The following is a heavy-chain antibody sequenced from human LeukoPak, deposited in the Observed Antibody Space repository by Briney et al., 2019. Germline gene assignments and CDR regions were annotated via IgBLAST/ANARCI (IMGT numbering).Heavy chain of an antibody. CDR3: AREGGYLDY. CDR1: GFTFSSYG. CDR2: ILADGSDK. J-gene: IGHJ4*02. D-gene: IGHD3-16*01. V-gene: IGHV3-33*01. Sequence: GGSLRLSCAASGFTFSSYGMQWVRQAPRKGLEWMAVILADGSDKKYADSVKGRFTISRDNSKNSLYLQMNSLRAEDTAVYYCAREGGYLDYWGQGTLVTVSS.